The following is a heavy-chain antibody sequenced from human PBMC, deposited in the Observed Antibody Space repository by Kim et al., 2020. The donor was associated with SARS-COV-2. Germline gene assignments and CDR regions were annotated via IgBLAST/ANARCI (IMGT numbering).Heavy chain of an antibody. J-gene: IGHJ6*02. CDR3: AKERSSQLARYYYYYYGMDV. Sequence: GGSLRLSCAASGFTFSSYGMHWVRQAPGKGLEWVAVISYDGSNKYYADSVKGRFTISRDNSKNTLYLQMNSLRAEDTAVYYCAKERSSQLARYYYYYYGMDVWGQGTTVTVSS. D-gene: IGHD6-6*01. CDR2: ISYDGSNK. V-gene: IGHV3-30*18. CDR1: GFTFSSYG.